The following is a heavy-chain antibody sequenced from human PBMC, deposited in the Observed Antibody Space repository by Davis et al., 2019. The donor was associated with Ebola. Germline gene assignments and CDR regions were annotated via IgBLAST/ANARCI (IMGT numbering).Heavy chain of an antibody. CDR2: INPNSGGT. D-gene: IGHD6-13*01. J-gene: IGHJ6*02. V-gene: IGHV1-2*04. CDR1: GYTFTGYY. Sequence: AASVKVSCKASGYTFTGYYMHWVRQAPGQGLEWMGWINPNSGGTNYAQKFQGWVTMTRDTSISTAYMELSRLRSDDTAVYYCARGTSIAAAGTATYYYYGMDVWGQGTTVTVSS. CDR3: ARGTSIAAAGTATYYYYGMDV.